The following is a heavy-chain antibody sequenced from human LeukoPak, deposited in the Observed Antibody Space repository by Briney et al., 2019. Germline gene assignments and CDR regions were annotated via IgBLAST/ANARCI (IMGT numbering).Heavy chain of an antibody. J-gene: IGHJ5*02. V-gene: IGHV4-59*01. CDR2: IYYSGTT. D-gene: IGHD6-13*01. CDR3: ARAYRSSWYANWFDP. Sequence: SETLSLTCTVSGGSISGKYWSWIRQTPGKGLEWVGYIYYSGTTKYSPSLKSRVTISVDTSKNQFSLKVRSVTTADTAVYYCARAYRSSWYANWFDPWGQGTLVTVSS. CDR1: GGSISGKY.